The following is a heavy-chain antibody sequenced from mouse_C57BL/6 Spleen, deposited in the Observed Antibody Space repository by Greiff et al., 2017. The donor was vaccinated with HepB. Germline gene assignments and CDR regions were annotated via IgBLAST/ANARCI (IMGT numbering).Heavy chain of an antibody. Sequence: EVQVEESGAGLVKPGGSLKLSCAASGFTFSSYAMSWVRQTPEKRLEWVAYISSGGDYIYYADTVKGRFTIARDNARNTLYLQMSSLKSEDTAMYYCTRDYCGSSYGYFDYWGQGTTLTVSS. CDR3: TRDYCGSSYGYFDY. J-gene: IGHJ2*01. CDR1: GFTFSSYA. V-gene: IGHV5-9-1*02. D-gene: IGHD1-1*01. CDR2: ISSGGDYI.